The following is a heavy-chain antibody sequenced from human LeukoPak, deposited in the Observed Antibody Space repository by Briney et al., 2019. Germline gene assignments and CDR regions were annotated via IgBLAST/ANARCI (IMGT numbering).Heavy chain of an antibody. CDR1: GLPFSTST. Sequence: GGSLTPSCAASGLPFSTSTLSWVRQAPGKGLEWVSAIDGGYTTYYADSAKGRFTISRDNSKNTLSLHMYSLTAEDTAVYFCAKDGHCSSSSCQFDYWGQGTLVIVSS. D-gene: IGHD2-2*01. CDR2: IDGGYTT. J-gene: IGHJ4*02. V-gene: IGHV3-23*01. CDR3: AKDGHCSSSSCQFDY.